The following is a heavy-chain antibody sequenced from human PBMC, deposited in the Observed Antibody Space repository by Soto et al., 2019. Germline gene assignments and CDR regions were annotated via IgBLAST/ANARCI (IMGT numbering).Heavy chain of an antibody. CDR3: VRASYILPFDP. CDR2: IYHTGAA. D-gene: IGHD2-21*01. CDR1: GGSIDSGGYS. V-gene: IGHV4-30-2*01. Sequence: QLQLQESGAGLVKPSQTLSLTCAVSGGSIDSGGYSWNWIRQPPGKGLEWIGYIYHTGAAHYNAYLEARVSLSVDMSKNQFSLQMTSVTAADTAVYYCVRASYILPFDPWGQGIFVTVSS. J-gene: IGHJ5*02.